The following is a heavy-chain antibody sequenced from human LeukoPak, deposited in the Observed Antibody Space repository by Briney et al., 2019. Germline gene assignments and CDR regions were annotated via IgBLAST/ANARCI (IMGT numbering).Heavy chain of an antibody. D-gene: IGHD6-13*01. J-gene: IGHJ4*02. CDR3: ARGQGGAAADTFDY. Sequence: ASVKVSCKASGYTFPSYCIHWVRQAPGQGLEWMGIINPSGGSTSYAQKFQGRVTMTRDTSTSTFYMELSSLRSEDTAVYYCARGQGGAAADTFDYWGQGPLVTVSS. CDR1: GYTFPSYC. CDR2: INPSGGST. V-gene: IGHV1-46*01.